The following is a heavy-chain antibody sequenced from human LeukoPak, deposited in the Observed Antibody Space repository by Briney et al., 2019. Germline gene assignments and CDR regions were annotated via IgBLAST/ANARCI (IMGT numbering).Heavy chain of an antibody. V-gene: IGHV4-61*08. CDR3: VRWDYYGSGSRRLDS. Sequence: SETLSLTCTVSGGSISSGDYYWSWIRQPPGKGLEWIGYVYYTGTTNYNPSLNSRVTISLDTSKNQFSLKMTSVTAADTAVYYCVRWDYYGSGSRRLDSWGQGTLVTVSS. D-gene: IGHD3-10*01. J-gene: IGHJ4*02. CDR2: VYYTGTT. CDR1: GGSISSGDYY.